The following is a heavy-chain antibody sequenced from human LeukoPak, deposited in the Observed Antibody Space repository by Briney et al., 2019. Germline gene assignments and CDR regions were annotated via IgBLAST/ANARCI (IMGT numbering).Heavy chain of an antibody. CDR3: ARVSSGWHGYLDY. CDR2: INAGNGNA. Sequence: ASVKVSCKASGYTFTSYAMHWVRQAPGQRLEWMGWINAGNGNATYTQKFQDRVTFTRDTSAGTAYMDLSSLRSEDTAVYYCARVSSGWHGYLDYWGQGTPVTVSS. D-gene: IGHD6-25*01. J-gene: IGHJ4*02. V-gene: IGHV1-3*01. CDR1: GYTFTSYA.